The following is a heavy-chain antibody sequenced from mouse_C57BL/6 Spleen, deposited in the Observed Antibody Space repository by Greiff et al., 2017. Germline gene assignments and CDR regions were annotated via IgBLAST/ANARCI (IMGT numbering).Heavy chain of an antibody. CDR3: ARSNGYYVAY. D-gene: IGHD2-3*01. V-gene: IGHV5-6*01. CDR1: GFTFSSYG. J-gene: IGHJ3*01. Sequence: EVQGVESGGDLVKPGGSLKLSCAASGFTFSSYGMSWVRQTPDKRLEWVATISSGGSYTYYPDSVKGRFTISRDNAKNTLYLQMSSLKSEDTAMYYCARSNGYYVAYWGQGTLVTVSA. CDR2: ISSGGSYT.